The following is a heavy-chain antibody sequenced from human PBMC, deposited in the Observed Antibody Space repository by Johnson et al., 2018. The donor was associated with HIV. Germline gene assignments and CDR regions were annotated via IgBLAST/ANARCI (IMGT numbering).Heavy chain of an antibody. J-gene: IGHJ3*02. Sequence: MLLVESGGGLVQPGRSLRLSCAASGFTFDDYAMHWVRQAPGKGLEWVSIIYSGGSTYYTDSVQGRFTISRDNSKNTLYLQMNSLRAEDTAVYYCARIGAWQLHRAFDIWGQGTMVTVSS. CDR3: ARIGAWQLHRAFDI. CDR2: IYSGGST. D-gene: IGHD2-15*01. V-gene: IGHV3-66*02. CDR1: GFTFDDYA.